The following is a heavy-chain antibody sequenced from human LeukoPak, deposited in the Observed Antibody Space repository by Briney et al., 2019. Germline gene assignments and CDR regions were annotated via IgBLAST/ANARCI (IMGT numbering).Heavy chain of an antibody. V-gene: IGHV4-31*03. CDR3: ARAVRSLNWFDP. CDR2: IYYSGST. D-gene: IGHD3-16*02. Sequence: PSQTLSLTCTVSGGSISSGGYYWSWIRQHPGKGLEWIGYIYYSGSTYYNPSLKSRGTISVDTSKNQFSLKLSSVTAADTAVYYCARAVRSLNWFDPWGQGTLVTVSS. CDR1: GGSISSGGYY. J-gene: IGHJ5*02.